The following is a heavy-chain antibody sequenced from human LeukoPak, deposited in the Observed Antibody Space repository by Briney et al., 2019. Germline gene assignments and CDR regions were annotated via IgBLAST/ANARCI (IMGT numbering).Heavy chain of an antibody. CDR3: ARGREGQWLVSRASFNYYYYGMDV. V-gene: IGHV6-1*01. D-gene: IGHD6-19*01. Sequence: SQTLSLTCAISGDSVSSNSAAWNWIRQSPSRGLEWLGRTYYRSKWYNDYAVSMKSRITINPDTSRNQFSLKLSSVTAADTAVYYCARGREGQWLVSRASFNYYYYGMDVWGQGTTVTVSS. J-gene: IGHJ6*02. CDR2: TYYRSKWYN. CDR1: GDSVSSNSAA.